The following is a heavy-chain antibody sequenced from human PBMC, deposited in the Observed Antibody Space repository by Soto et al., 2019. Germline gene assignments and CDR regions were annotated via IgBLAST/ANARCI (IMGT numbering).Heavy chain of an antibody. CDR2: IIPILGIA. CDR3: ASVNQRGSDPWGPLDAFDI. V-gene: IGHV1-69*02. Sequence: QVQLVQSGAEVKKPGSSVKVSCKASGGTFSSYTISWVRQAPGQGLEWMGRIIPILGIANYAQKFQGRVTITADKXXSXAXXELSSLRSEDTAVYYCASVNQRGSDPWGPLDAFDIWGQGTMVTVSS. CDR1: GGTFSSYT. D-gene: IGHD2-21*02. J-gene: IGHJ3*02.